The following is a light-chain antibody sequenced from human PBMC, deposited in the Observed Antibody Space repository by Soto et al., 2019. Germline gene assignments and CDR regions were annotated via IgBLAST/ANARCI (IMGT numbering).Light chain of an antibody. CDR1: ESITNW. CDR2: KAS. J-gene: IGKJ1*01. V-gene: IGKV1-5*03. Sequence: DIQMTQSPPTLSASVGDRVTISCRASESITNWFAWYQHKPGKAPKLLIYKASSLESGVPSRFSGSGSGTEFTLTISSLPTDDFATYYCQQYKSPPWTFGQGTKVEIK. CDR3: QQYKSPPWT.